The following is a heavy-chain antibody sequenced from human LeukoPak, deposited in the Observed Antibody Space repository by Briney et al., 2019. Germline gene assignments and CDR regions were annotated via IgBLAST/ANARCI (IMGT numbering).Heavy chain of an antibody. CDR3: AKVKAVLQWLVKPLNFDY. V-gene: IGHV3-20*04. CDR1: GFTFDDYG. CDR2: INWNGGST. D-gene: IGHD6-19*01. Sequence: PGGSLRLSCAASGFTFDDYGMSWVRQAPGKGLEWVSGINWNGGSTGYADSVKGRFTISRDNAKNSLYLQMNSLRAEDTALYYCAKVKAVLQWLVKPLNFDYWGQGTLVTVSS. J-gene: IGHJ4*02.